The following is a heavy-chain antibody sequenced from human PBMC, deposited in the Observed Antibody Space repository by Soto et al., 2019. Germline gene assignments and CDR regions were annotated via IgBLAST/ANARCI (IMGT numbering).Heavy chain of an antibody. CDR2: ISPGDSDT. D-gene: IGHD3-22*01. Sequence: GESLKISCKGSGYSFTSYWIGWVRQMPGKGLEWMGIISPGDSDTRYSPSFQGQVTISADKSITTAYLQWSSLKASDTAMYYCASLFDDSSGFVDDYYYYGMDVWGQGXTVTVYS. CDR3: ASLFDDSSGFVDDYYYYGMDV. CDR1: GYSFTSYW. V-gene: IGHV5-51*01. J-gene: IGHJ6*02.